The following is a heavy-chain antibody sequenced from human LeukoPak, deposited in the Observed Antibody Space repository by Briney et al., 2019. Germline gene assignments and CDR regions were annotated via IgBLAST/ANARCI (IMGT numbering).Heavy chain of an antibody. J-gene: IGHJ4*02. D-gene: IGHD5-18*01. CDR1: GASVNTDY. V-gene: IGHV4-59*02. CDR3: TARGFSYGLHY. CDR2: TYNSGST. Sequence: SETLSLACTVSGASVNTDYWSWIRQPPGKGLEWIGYTYNSGSTNYNPSLKSRVTIAVGTSKNQFSLKLNSVTAADTAVYYCTARGFSYGLHYWGQGTLVTVSS.